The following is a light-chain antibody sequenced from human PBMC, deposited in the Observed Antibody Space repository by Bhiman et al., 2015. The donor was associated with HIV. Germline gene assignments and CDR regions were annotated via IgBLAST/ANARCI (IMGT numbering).Light chain of an antibody. V-gene: IGLV3-27*01. Sequence: SYELTQPSSVSVSPGQTVKITCSGDILARKYARWFQQKPGQAPVLVIYFDSERPSGIPDRFSAFTFGNTATLIIDRAETGDEADYYCQVWDPNSDHLVLFGGGTKLTVL. CDR1: ILARKY. CDR3: QVWDPNSDHLVL. J-gene: IGLJ2*01. CDR2: FDS.